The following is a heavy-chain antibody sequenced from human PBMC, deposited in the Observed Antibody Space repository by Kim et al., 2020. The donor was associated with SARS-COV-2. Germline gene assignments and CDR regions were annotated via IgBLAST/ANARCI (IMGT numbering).Heavy chain of an antibody. D-gene: IGHD2-15*01. V-gene: IGHV3-64D*09. Sequence: GGSLRLSCSASGFTFSSYAMHWVRQAPGKGLEYVSAISSNGGSTYYADSVKGRFTISRDNSKNTLYLQMSSLRAEDTAVYYCVKTGGRNPGDYYYGMDVWGQGTTVTVSS. CDR2: ISSNGGST. CDR3: VKTGGRNPGDYYYGMDV. CDR1: GFTFSSYA. J-gene: IGHJ6*02.